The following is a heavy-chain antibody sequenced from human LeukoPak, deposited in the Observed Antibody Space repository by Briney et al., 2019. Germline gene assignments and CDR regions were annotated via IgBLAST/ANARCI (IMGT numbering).Heavy chain of an antibody. V-gene: IGHV3-23*01. J-gene: IGHJ4*02. CDR3: AKDSMAVVTTGGVDY. CDR2: ISGSGGST. D-gene: IGHD4-23*01. CDR1: GFTFSSYG. Sequence: PGGTLRLSCAASGFTFSSYGMSWVRQAPGKGLEWVSAISGSGGSTYYADSVKGRFTISRDNSKNTLYLQMNSLRAEDTAVYYCAKDSMAVVTTGGVDYWGQGTLVTVSS.